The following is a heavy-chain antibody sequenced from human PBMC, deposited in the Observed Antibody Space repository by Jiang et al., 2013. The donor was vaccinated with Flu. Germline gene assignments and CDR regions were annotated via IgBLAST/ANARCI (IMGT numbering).Heavy chain of an antibody. V-gene: IGHV3-74*01. CDR3: ADGQGTSRYYYGMGV. CDR2: SNGDGSST. J-gene: IGHJ6*04. Sequence: GLVWVSRSNGDGSSTSYADSVKGRFTISRDNAKNTLYLQMNSLRAEDTAVYYCADGQGTSRYYYGMGVWGKGTTVTVSS.